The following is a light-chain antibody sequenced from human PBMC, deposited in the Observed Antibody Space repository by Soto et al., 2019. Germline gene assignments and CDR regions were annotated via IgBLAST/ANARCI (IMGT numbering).Light chain of an antibody. V-gene: IGLV1-40*01. CDR1: TPNIGAGYD. J-gene: IGLJ3*02. Sequence: QSVLTQPPSVSGAPGQRVTISCTGSTPNIGAGYDVHWYQRLPGKAPKVLIYASNNRPSGVPDRFSGSKSGTSASLAITGLQAEDEADYYCQSYDSSLSGSWVFGGGTKLTVL. CDR3: QSYDSSLSGSWV. CDR2: ASN.